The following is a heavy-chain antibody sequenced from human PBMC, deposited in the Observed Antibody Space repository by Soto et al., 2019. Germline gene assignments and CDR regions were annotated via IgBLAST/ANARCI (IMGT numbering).Heavy chain of an antibody. J-gene: IGHJ4*02. CDR1: GFTFSNFA. CDR2: IGGSGGYT. CDR3: AKDRSGLVYADYFDF. V-gene: IGHV3-23*01. D-gene: IGHD2-8*01. Sequence: GGSLRLSCAASGFTFSNFAMSWVRQAPGKGLGWVSSIGGSGGYTYYADSVKGRFTISRDNSKNTLYLQMNSLRDEDTAMYYCAKDRSGLVYADYFDFWGQGTPVTVSS.